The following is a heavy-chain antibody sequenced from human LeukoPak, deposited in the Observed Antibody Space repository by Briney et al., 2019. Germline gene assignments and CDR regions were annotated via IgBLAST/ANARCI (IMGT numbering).Heavy chain of an antibody. Sequence: SETLSLTCAVYGGSFSVYYGSCIREPPGKGLEWIGEINHSGSTNYNPPPKSRVTISVDTSKNQFSLKLSSVPAAGPAVYYGARCKRLWFGELIGSGFDYWGQGTLVTVSS. D-gene: IGHD3-10*01. V-gene: IGHV4-34*01. CDR3: ARCKRLWFGELIGSGFDY. J-gene: IGHJ4*02. CDR1: GGSFSVYY. CDR2: INHSGST.